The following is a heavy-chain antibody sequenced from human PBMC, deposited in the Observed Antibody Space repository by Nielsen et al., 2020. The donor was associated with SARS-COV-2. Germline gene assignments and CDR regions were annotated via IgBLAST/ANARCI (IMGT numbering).Heavy chain of an antibody. CDR2: IKHDGSEE. V-gene: IGHV3-7*05. J-gene: IGHJ5*02. D-gene: IGHD2-21*02. CDR3: ARDWGLLAYCGGDCYS. CDR1: GVTLSSYW. Sequence: GGSLRLSCIGSGVTLSSYWMTWVRQAPGKGLEWVANIKHDGSEEYYVDSVKGRFTISRDNAKNSLYLQMNSLRAEDTAVYYCARDWGLLAYCGGDCYSWGQGTLVTVSS.